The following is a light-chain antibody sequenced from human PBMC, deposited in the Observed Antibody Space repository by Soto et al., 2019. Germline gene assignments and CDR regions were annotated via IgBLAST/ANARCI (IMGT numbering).Light chain of an antibody. CDR2: NNS. CDR3: AAWDDSLRGLE. J-gene: IGLJ2*01. Sequence: QPVLTQPPSASGTPGQMVTISCPGSSSNIGSNTVNWYQQLPGMAPKLLIYNNSQRPSGVPDRFSGSKSGTSASLAISGLQSEDEADYYCAAWDDSLRGLEFGGGTKVTVL. CDR1: SSNIGSNT. V-gene: IGLV1-44*01.